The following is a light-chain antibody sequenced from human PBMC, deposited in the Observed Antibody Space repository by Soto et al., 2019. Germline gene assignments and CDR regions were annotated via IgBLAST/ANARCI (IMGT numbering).Light chain of an antibody. CDR2: DDN. J-gene: IGLJ1*01. V-gene: IGLV1-51*01. CDR1: SSNIGGNS. CDR3: GSWDSSLSASV. Sequence: QSVMTQPPSVSAAPGQKVTISCSGSSSNIGGNSVSWYQQLPGTAAKLLIYDDNKRPSGIPDRFSGSKSGTSATLGITGFQTGDEADYYCGSWDSSLSASVFGTGTKLTVL.